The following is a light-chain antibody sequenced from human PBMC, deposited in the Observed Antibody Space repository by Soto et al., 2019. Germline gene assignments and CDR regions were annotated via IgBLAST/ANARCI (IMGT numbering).Light chain of an antibody. CDR3: QQYKDYPLT. J-gene: IGKJ4*01. Sequence: DFHMTQSPSTLSASIVDGFTISCRASQSIDSSLAWYQQKPGRAPKVIITKTSILEGGVPSRFSGSVSGTEFTLTITNLQPEDFATYYCQQYKDYPLTFGGGTKVDIK. CDR1: QSIDSS. V-gene: IGKV1-5*03. CDR2: KTS.